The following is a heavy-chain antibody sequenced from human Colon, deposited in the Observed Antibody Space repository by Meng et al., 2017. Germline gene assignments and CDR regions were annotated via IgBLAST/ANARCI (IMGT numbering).Heavy chain of an antibody. Sequence: GGSLRLSCAASGFIFSTYEMNWVRQAPGKGLEWVSYIGGSGTTIYYADSVKGRFTISRDNAKNSLYLQMNSLRVEDTAIYYCARDCYYASGSIPDPFDIWGQGTVVTVSS. V-gene: IGHV3-48*03. CDR2: IGGSGTTI. CDR3: ARDCYYASGSIPDPFDI. J-gene: IGHJ3*02. CDR1: GFIFSTYE. D-gene: IGHD3-10*01.